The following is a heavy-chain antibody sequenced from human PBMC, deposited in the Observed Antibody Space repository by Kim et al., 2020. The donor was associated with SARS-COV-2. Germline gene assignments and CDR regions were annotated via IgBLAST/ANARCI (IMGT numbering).Heavy chain of an antibody. CDR1: GDSVSSNSAA. J-gene: IGHJ5*02. D-gene: IGHD1-1*01. Sequence: SQTLSLTCAISGDSVSSNSAAWNWIRQSPSRGLEWLGRTYYRSKWFYDYAVSVKSRIIINPDTSKNQFSLHLSSVTPEDTAVYYCARRSGRRFDPWGQGTLVTVSS. CDR2: TYYRSKWFY. CDR3: ARRSGRRFDP. V-gene: IGHV6-1*01.